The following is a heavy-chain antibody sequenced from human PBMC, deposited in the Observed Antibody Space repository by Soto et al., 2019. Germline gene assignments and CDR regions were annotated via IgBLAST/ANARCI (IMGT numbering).Heavy chain of an antibody. J-gene: IGHJ5*02. V-gene: IGHV1-8*01. CDR3: ARMETFGSLNWFDP. CDR2: MNPGSGDT. D-gene: IGHD3-16*01. CDR1: GYSFTNND. Sequence: ASLKVSCKASGYSFTNNDVSWVRQATGQGLEWMGWMNPGSGDTGYAQKFQGRVTMTRDISIATAYMELISLRSDDTAIYYCARMETFGSLNWFDPWGQGTLVTVSS.